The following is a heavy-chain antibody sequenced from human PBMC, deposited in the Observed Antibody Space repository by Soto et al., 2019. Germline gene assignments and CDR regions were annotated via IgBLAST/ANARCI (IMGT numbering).Heavy chain of an antibody. CDR1: GGSISSSNW. D-gene: IGHD6-13*01. CDR2: IYHSGST. Sequence: SETLSLTCAVFGGSISSSNWWSWVRQPPGKGLEWIGEIYHSGSTNYNPSLKSRVTISVDKSKNQFSLKLSSVTAADTAVYYCARDRGPSSSWYSSGMDVWGQGTTVTVSS. CDR3: ARDRGPSSSWYSSGMDV. V-gene: IGHV4-4*02. J-gene: IGHJ6*02.